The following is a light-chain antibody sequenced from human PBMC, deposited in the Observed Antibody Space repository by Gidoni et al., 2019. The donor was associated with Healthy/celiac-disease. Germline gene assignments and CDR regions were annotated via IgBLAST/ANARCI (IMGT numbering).Light chain of an antibody. CDR3: QQYGSSPLT. V-gene: IGKV3-20*01. CDR1: QSVSSSY. J-gene: IGKJ4*01. Sequence: EIVLTQSPGTLSLSPGEIATLSCRASQSVSSSYLAVYQQKPGQAPRLLIYGASSRATGIPDRFSGSGSGTDFTLTISRLEPEDFAVYYCQQYGSSPLTFGGGTKVEIK. CDR2: GAS.